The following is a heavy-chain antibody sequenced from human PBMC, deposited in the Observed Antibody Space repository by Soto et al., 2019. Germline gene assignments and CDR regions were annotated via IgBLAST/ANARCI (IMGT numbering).Heavy chain of an antibody. CDR3: ARGWYSGRNWFDP. V-gene: IGHV6-1*01. J-gene: IGHJ5*02. CDR2: TYYRSKWYN. D-gene: IGHD6-19*01. CDR1: RDSVSSNSAA. Sequence: SQTLSLTWAISRDSVSSNSAAWNWIRQSPSRGLEWLGRTYYRSKWYNGYAVSVKSRITINPDTSKNQFSLQLNSVTPEDTAVYYCARGWYSGRNWFDPWGQGTLVTVSS.